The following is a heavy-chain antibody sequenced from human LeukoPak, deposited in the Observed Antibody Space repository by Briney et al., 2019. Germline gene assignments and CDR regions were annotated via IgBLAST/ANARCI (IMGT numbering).Heavy chain of an antibody. J-gene: IGHJ4*02. CDR1: GFTFSSYA. Sequence: GGSLRLSCAASGFTFSSYAMSWVRQAPGKGLEWVSAISGSGGSTYYADSVKGRFTISRDNSKNTLYLQMNSLRAEGTAVYYCSKKKWELLDFGTFDYWGQGTLVTVSS. CDR2: ISGSGGST. D-gene: IGHD1-26*01. CDR3: SKKKWELLDFGTFDY. V-gene: IGHV3-23*01.